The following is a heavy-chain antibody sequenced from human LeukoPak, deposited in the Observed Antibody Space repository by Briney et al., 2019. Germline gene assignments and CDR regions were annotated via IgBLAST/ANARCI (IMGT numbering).Heavy chain of an antibody. CDR1: GGSISSYY. Sequence: KPSETLSLTCTVSGGSISSYYWSWIRQPPGKGLEWIGYIYYSGSTNYNPSLKSRVAISVDRSKNQFSLKLRSVTAADTALYYCARGGTAFDIWGQGTMVTVSS. CDR3: ARGGTAFDI. D-gene: IGHD1-26*01. J-gene: IGHJ3*02. CDR2: IYYSGST. V-gene: IGHV4-59*12.